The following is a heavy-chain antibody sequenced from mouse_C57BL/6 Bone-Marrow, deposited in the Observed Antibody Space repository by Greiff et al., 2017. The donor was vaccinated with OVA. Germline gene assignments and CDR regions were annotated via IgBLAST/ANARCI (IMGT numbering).Heavy chain of an antibody. J-gene: IGHJ1*03. V-gene: IGHV1-18*01. D-gene: IGHD1-1*01. CDR2: INPNNGGT. Sequence: EVQLQQSGPELVKPGASVKIPCKASGYTFTDYNMDWVKQSHGKSLEWIGDINPNNGGTIYNQKFKGKATLTVDKSSSTAYMELRSLTSEDTAVYYCAFLYYYGSRYFDVWGTGTTVTVSS. CDR3: AFLYYYGSRYFDV. CDR1: GYTFTDYN.